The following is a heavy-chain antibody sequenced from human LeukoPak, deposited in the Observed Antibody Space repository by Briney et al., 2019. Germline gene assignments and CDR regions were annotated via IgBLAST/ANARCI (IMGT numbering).Heavy chain of an antibody. CDR2: IIPIFGTA. Sequence: GASVKVSCTASGGTFSSYAISWVRQAPGQGLEWMGGIIPIFGTANYAQKFQGRVTITADESTSTAYMELSSLRSEDTAVYYCARALSIQLGRSWFDPWGQGTLVTVSS. J-gene: IGHJ5*02. CDR3: ARALSIQLGRSWFDP. V-gene: IGHV1-69*13. D-gene: IGHD5-18*01. CDR1: GGTFSSYA.